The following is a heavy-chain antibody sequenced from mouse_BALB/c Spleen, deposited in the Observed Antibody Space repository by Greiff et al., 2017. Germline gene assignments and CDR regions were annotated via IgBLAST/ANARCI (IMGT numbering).Heavy chain of an antibody. D-gene: IGHD1-1*01. CDR1: GYTFTSYY. CDR3: TRARYGTPAFDV. V-gene: IGHV1S81*02. CDR2: INPSNGGT. Sequence: QVQLKESGAELVKPGASVKLSCKASGYTFTSYYMYWVKQRPGQGLEWIGEINPSNGGTNFNEKFKSKATLTVDKSSSTAYMQLSSLTSEDSAVYYCTRARYGTPAFDVWGAGTTVTVSS. J-gene: IGHJ1*01.